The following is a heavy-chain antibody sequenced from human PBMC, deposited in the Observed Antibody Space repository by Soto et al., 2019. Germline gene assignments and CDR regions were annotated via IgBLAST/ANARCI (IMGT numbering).Heavy chain of an antibody. D-gene: IGHD2-15*01. V-gene: IGHV3-23*01. CDR2: ISGSGGST. J-gene: IGHJ4*02. CDR3: AKDSADWRPADGVVVVAATRVFDY. Sequence: GGSLRLSCAASGFTFSSYAMSWVRQAPGKGLEWVSAISGSGGSTYYADSVKGRFTISRDNSKNTLYLQMNSLRAEDTAVYYCAKDSADWRPADGVVVVAATRVFDYWGQGTLVTVSS. CDR1: GFTFSSYA.